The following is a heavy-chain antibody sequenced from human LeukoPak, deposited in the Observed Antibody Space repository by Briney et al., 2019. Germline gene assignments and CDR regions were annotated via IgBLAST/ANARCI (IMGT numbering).Heavy chain of an antibody. Sequence: PSETLSLTCAVYGGSFSGYYWSWIRQPPGKGLGWIGEINHSGSTNYNPSLKSRVTISVDTSKNQFSLKLSSVTAADTAVYYCARSLPFYGSGSYFAYWGQGTLVTVSS. J-gene: IGHJ4*02. V-gene: IGHV4-34*01. CDR2: INHSGST. CDR1: GGSFSGYY. CDR3: ARSLPFYGSGSYFAY. D-gene: IGHD3-10*01.